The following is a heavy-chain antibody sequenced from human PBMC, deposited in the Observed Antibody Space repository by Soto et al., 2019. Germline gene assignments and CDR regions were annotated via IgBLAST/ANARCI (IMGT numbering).Heavy chain of an antibody. Sequence: GESLKISCKASGYSFTGYWIAWVRQMPGKGLEWMGLIYPADSGTLYNPSFQGHVTFSVDKSITTAYLHWNSLKASDTAKYYCGGLWGGSRWTLARIDSGGRETVVT. J-gene: IGHJ4*02. CDR3: GGLWGGSRWTLARIDS. D-gene: IGHD6-13*01. V-gene: IGHV5-51*01. CDR2: IYPADSGT. CDR1: GYSFTGYW.